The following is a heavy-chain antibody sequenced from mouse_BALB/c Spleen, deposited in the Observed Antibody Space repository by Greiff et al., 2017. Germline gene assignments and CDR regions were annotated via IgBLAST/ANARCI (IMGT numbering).Heavy chain of an antibody. CDR3: ARENTTAPAWFAY. D-gene: IGHD1-2*01. CDR2: ISSGGSYT. CDR1: GFTFSSYA. J-gene: IGHJ3*01. V-gene: IGHV5-9-4*01. Sequence: EVQVVESGGGLVKPGGSLKLSCAASGFTFSSYAMSWVRQSPEKRLEWVAEISSGGSYTYYPDTVTGRFTISRDNAKNTLYLEMSSLRSEDTAMYYCARENTTAPAWFAYWGQGTLVTVSA.